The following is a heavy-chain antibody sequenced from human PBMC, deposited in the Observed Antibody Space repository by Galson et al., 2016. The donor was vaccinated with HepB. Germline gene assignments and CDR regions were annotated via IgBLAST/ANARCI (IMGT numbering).Heavy chain of an antibody. J-gene: IGHJ4*02. Sequence: SVKVSCKASGGSFSNYAFTWVRQAPGQGLEWMGGIIPIFGITNYARKFQDRVTITADESTTTAYMELSSLRSDDSAVYYCTKEILDSSGYYYFEYWGQGTLVTVSS. CDR2: IIPIFGIT. CDR1: GGSFSNYA. V-gene: IGHV1-69*13. D-gene: IGHD3-22*01. CDR3: TKEILDSSGYYYFEY.